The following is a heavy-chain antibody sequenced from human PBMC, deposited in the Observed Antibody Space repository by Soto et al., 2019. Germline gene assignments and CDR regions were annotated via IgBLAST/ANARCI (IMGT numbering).Heavy chain of an antibody. CDR3: ATDRVVKRYYYESSGYPRLAFDI. CDR2: VDPEDGET. CDR1: GYTVTELS. V-gene: IGHV1-24*01. Sequence: GASVKVSCKVSGYTVTELSMHWVRQAPGKGLEWMGGVDPEDGETIYAQKFQGRVTMTEDTSTDTAYMELSSLRSEDTAVYYCATDRVVKRYYYESSGYPRLAFDIWGQGTMVTVSS. D-gene: IGHD3-22*01. J-gene: IGHJ3*02.